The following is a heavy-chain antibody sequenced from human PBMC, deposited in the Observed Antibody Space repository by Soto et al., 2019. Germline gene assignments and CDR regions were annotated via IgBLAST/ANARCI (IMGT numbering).Heavy chain of an antibody. D-gene: IGHD6-6*01. V-gene: IGHV3-15*01. CDR1: GFTFSNAW. J-gene: IGHJ4*02. Sequence: GGSLRLSCAASGFTFSNAWMSWVRQAPGKGLEWVGRIKSKTDGGTKDYAAPVKGRFTIAREDSTNTLYLQMNSLKTEDTAVDYCTTRLEYSSSWGVDYWGQGTLVTVSS. CDR3: TTRLEYSSSWGVDY. CDR2: IKSKTDGGTK.